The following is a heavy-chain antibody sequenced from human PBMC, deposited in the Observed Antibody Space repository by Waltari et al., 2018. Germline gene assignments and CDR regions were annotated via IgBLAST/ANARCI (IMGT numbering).Heavy chain of an antibody. D-gene: IGHD3-16*02. CDR1: GFTFSPYW. CDR3: ARAGSYRFDY. J-gene: IGHJ4*02. CDR2: IDSDGSPT. V-gene: IGHV3-74*01. Sequence: EVQLVESGGGLVQPGGSLRLPCAASGFTFSPYWMHWVRQAPGKGRVWVSRIDSDGSPTNYADSVKGRFTISRDNAKNTLYLQMNNLGAEDTAVYYCARAGSYRFDYWGQGTLVTVSS.